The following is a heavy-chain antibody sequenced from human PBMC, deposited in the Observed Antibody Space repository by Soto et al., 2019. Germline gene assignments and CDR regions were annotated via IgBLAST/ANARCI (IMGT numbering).Heavy chain of an antibody. Sequence: EVQLVESGGGLVQPGGSLRLSCAASGFTFSSYWMHWVRQAPGKGLVWVSRINSDGSSTSYADSVKGRFTISRDNAKNTLYLQMNSRRAGDTAVDYCARDRVAAGFDPWGQGTLVTVSS. CDR3: ARDRVAAGFDP. D-gene: IGHD6-13*01. CDR2: INSDGSST. CDR1: GFTFSSYW. J-gene: IGHJ5*02. V-gene: IGHV3-74*01.